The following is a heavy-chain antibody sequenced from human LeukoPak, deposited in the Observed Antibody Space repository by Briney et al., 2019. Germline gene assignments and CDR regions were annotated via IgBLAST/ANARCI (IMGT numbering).Heavy chain of an antibody. V-gene: IGHV3-7*01. CDR2: INQDGLEK. D-gene: IGHD2-2*01. CDR3: ARSGPIVVVPADMPYGMDV. J-gene: IGHJ6*04. Sequence: GGPLRLSGAASGFTFTSYWMSWVRQAPGKGLEGVGNINQDGLEKYYADSVKGRFIISRDNVKNSLYLNITSLRAEDTAVYYCARSGPIVVVPADMPYGMDVWGKGTTVTVSS. CDR1: GFTFTSYW.